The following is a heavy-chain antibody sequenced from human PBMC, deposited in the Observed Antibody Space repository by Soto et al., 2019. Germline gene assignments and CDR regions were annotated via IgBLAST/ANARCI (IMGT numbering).Heavy chain of an antibody. V-gene: IGHV4-39*02. Sequence: PSETLSLTCTVSGGSISSSSYYWGWIRQPPGKGLEWIGSISNSESAYYNPSLRSRVTISVDTSRNHFSLKLNSVTAADTAVYFCARGHGGITVFGAPGHFDFWGQGTVVTVSS. CDR2: ISNSESA. CDR1: GGSISSSSYY. CDR3: ARGHGGITVFGAPGHFDF. D-gene: IGHD3-3*01. J-gene: IGHJ4*02.